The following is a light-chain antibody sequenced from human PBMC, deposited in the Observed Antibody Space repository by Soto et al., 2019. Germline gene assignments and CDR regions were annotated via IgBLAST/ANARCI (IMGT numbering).Light chain of an antibody. CDR2: KAS. J-gene: IGKJ1*01. CDR3: QHYNTYPWK. CDR1: QSISSW. Sequence: DIQMTQSPSTLSASVGDRVTITCRASQSISSWLAWYQQKPGKAPNLLIHKASHLESGVPSRFSGSGSGTEFTLTISSLQPGDFATYYCQHYNTYPWKFGQGTKVDI. V-gene: IGKV1-5*03.